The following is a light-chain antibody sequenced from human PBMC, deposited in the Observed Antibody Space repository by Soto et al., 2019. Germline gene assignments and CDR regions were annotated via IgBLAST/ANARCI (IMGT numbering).Light chain of an antibody. CDR3: ENWDTNTRV. J-gene: IGLJ3*02. V-gene: IGLV4-60*02. CDR1: SGHSRNI. Sequence: QLVLTQSSSASASLGSSVKVTCTLSSGHSRNIIAWHQQQPGKAPRYLMKLEDSGNYNKGSGVPDRFSGSSSGADRYFTIFNLQFEDEADYYCENWDTNTRVFGGGTKLTVL. CDR2: LEDSGNY.